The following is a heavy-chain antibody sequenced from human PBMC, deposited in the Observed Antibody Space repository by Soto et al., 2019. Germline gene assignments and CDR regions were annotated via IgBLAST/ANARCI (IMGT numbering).Heavy chain of an antibody. CDR1: GGTFSTYA. J-gene: IGHJ4*02. D-gene: IGHD5-18*01. CDR2: IIPMFGTA. Sequence: QVQLVQSGAEVKKPESSGKVSCKAPGGTFSTYAISWVRQAPGQGLEWMGGIIPMFGTANYAQRFQDRVTITADESTNRVSMELSSLRSEDTAVYFCASGIQLWLRRINNGYSGWGQGTLVTVSS. V-gene: IGHV1-69*12. CDR3: ASGIQLWLRRINNGYSG.